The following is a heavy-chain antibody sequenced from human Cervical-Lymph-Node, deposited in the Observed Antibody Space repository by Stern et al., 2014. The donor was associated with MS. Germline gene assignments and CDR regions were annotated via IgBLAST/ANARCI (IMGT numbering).Heavy chain of an antibody. V-gene: IGHV4-4*02. J-gene: IGHJ5*02. CDR2: IHHSGTT. Sequence: QLQLQESGPGLVKASGTLSLTCAVSGDSITSDTWWSWVRQPPRKGLEWIGEIHHSGTTNYNPYLESRLTISLDKSKTQFSLNLNSGTAADTAVYYCARASLGDYDWFDPWGQGTLVTVSS. D-gene: IGHD4-17*01. CDR1: GDSITSDTW. CDR3: ARASLGDYDWFDP.